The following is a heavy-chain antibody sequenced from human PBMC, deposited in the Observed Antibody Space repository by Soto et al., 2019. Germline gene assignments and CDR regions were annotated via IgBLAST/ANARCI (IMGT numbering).Heavy chain of an antibody. CDR3: TTDIPKYGDYDPYFFY. V-gene: IGHV1-18*01. J-gene: IGHJ4*02. D-gene: IGHD4-17*01. CDR2: ISAYNGNT. Sequence: ASVKVSCKASGYTFTSYGISWVRQAPGQGLEWMGWISAYNGNTNYAQKLQGRVTMTTDTSTSTAYMELRSLRSDDTAVYYCTTDIPKYGDYDPYFFYWGQGTLVTVSS. CDR1: GYTFTSYG.